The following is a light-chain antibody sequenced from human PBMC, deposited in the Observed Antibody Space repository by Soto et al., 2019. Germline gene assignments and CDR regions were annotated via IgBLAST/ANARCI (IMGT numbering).Light chain of an antibody. CDR3: QQYYSTMYT. CDR2: WAS. CDR1: QSGLYSSNNRDS. V-gene: IGKV4-1*01. Sequence: DIVMTQSPDSLAVSLGERATINCKSSQSGLYSSNNRDSLAWCQQKPGLPPKLLIYWASIRASGVPDRFSGGGSGTDFTLTISSLQAEDVAVYYCQQYYSTMYTFGQGTKLEIK. J-gene: IGKJ2*01.